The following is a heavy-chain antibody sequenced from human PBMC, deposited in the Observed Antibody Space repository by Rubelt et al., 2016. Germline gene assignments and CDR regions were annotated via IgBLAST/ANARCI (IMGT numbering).Heavy chain of an antibody. V-gene: IGHV4-39*07. J-gene: IGHJ3*02. CDR2: IHYSGTT. Sequence: GKGLEWIGSIHYSGTTYYNPSLKSRVTISVDTSKNQFSLKLSSVTAADTAVYYCAREGDYDTSAFYYVGAFDIWGQGTMVTVSS. D-gene: IGHD3-22*01. CDR3: AREGDYDTSAFYYVGAFDI.